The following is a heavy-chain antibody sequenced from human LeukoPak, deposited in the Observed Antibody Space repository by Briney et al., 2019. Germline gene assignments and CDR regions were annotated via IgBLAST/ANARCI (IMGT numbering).Heavy chain of an antibody. D-gene: IGHD4-11*01. Sequence: SETLSLTCTVSGGSISSSSYYWGWIRQPPGKGLEWIGSIYYSGSTYYNPSLKSRVTISVDTSKNQFSLKLSSVTAADTAVYYCASVSTGSPGTDVWGKGTTVTVSS. CDR3: ASVSTGSPGTDV. V-gene: IGHV4-39*01. J-gene: IGHJ6*04. CDR1: GGSISSSSYY. CDR2: IYYSGST.